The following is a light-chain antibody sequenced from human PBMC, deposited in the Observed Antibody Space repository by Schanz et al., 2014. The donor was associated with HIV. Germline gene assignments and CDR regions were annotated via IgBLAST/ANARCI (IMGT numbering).Light chain of an antibody. CDR1: QSINSRH. CDR3: QYFGNAGET. J-gene: IGKJ4*01. CDR2: GAS. V-gene: IGKV3-20*01. Sequence: EIVLTQSPDTLSLSPGDRATLSCRASQSINSRHLAWYQQKPGQAPRLLIYGASSRATGIPDRFSGSGSGTDFTLTISRLGPEDFAVYYCQYFGNAGETFGGGPKGESK.